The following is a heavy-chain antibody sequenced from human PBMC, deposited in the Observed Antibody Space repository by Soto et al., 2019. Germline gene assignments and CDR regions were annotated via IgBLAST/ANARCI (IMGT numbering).Heavy chain of an antibody. D-gene: IGHD3-3*01. J-gene: IGHJ6*03. V-gene: IGHV1-8*01. CDR3: ARGRDYDFWCGPDYYYYYMDV. Sequence: ASVKVSCKASAYTFTSYDINWVRQATGQGLEWMGWMNPNSGNTGYAQKFQGRVTMTRNTSISTAYMELSSLRSEDTAVYYCARGRDYDFWCGPDYYYYYMDVWGKGTTVTVSS. CDR1: AYTFTSYD. CDR2: MNPNSGNT.